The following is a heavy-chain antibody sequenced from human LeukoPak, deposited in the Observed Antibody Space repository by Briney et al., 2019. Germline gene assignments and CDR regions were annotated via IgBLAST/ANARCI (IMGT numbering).Heavy chain of an antibody. CDR1: GFTFSSYG. D-gene: IGHD1-26*01. V-gene: IGHV3-30*18. Sequence: GGSLRLSCAASGFTFSSYGMHWVRQAPGKGLEWVAVISYDGSNKYYADSVKGRFTISRDNSKNTLYLQMNSLRAEDTAVYYCAKDELLHPVDYWGQGTLVTVSS. J-gene: IGHJ4*02. CDR2: ISYDGSNK. CDR3: AKDELLHPVDY.